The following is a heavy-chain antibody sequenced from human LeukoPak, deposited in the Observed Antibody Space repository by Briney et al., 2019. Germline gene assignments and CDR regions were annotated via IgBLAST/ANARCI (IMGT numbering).Heavy chain of an antibody. Sequence: GGSLRLSCAASGFTVSSNYMSWVRQAPGKGLGWVSLISSGDRTYYADSVKGRFTISRDNSKNTLYLQMNSLRAADTAVYYCAREPSSYGSGSYDHWGQGTLVTVSS. V-gene: IGHV3-53*01. CDR3: AREPSSYGSGSYDH. CDR1: GFTVSSNY. CDR2: ISSGDRT. D-gene: IGHD3-10*01. J-gene: IGHJ4*02.